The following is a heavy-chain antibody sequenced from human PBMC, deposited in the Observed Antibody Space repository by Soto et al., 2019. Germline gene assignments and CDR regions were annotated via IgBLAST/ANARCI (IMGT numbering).Heavy chain of an antibody. CDR3: ASDEKVTGTTLSWFDP. J-gene: IGHJ5*02. V-gene: IGHV4-30-4*01. Sequence: PSETLSLTCTVSGGSISSGDYYWSWIRQPPGKGLEWIRYIYYSRSTFYNPSLKSRVTISVDTSKNQFSLKLSSGTAADTAVYYCASDEKVTGTTLSWFDPWGQGTLVTVSS. CDR1: GGSISSGDYY. CDR2: IYYSRST. D-gene: IGHD1-7*01.